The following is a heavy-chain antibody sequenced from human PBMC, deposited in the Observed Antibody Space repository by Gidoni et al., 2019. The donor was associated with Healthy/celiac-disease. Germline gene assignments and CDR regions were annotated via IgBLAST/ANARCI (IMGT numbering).Heavy chain of an antibody. Sequence: QVQLVQSGAEVKKPGASVKVSCKASGYTFTGYYMHWVRQAPGQGLEWMGWINPNRGGTNYAQKFQGRVTMTRDTSISTAYMELSRLRSDDTAVYYCARGQLWADAFDIWGQGTMVTVSS. CDR2: INPNRGGT. CDR3: ARGQLWADAFDI. V-gene: IGHV1-2*02. CDR1: GYTFTGYY. D-gene: IGHD5-18*01. J-gene: IGHJ3*02.